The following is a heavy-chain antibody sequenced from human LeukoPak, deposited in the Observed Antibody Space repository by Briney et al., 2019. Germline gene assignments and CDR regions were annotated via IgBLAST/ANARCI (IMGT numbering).Heavy chain of an antibody. J-gene: IGHJ4*02. CDR2: ITSSGSGI. CDR3: ARDLDY. CDR1: GFAFNTYS. Sequence: GGSLRLSCAASGFAFNTYSMNWVRQAPGKGLEWVSYITSSGSGIYYADSVKGRFTISGDNAKNSLYLQMNSLTVEDTAVYYCARDLDYWGQGTLVTVSS. V-gene: IGHV3-48*04.